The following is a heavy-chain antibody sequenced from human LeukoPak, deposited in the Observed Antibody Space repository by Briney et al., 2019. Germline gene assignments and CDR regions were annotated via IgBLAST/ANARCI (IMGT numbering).Heavy chain of an antibody. Sequence: SETLSLTCTVSGGSIRSYYWSWIRQPPGKGLEWIGYIYYSGSTNYNPSLKSRVTISVDTSKNQFSLKLSSVTAADTAVYYCARQYYYDSSGYSSDAFDIWGQGTMVTVSS. CDR2: IYYSGST. CDR1: GGSIRSYY. D-gene: IGHD3-22*01. V-gene: IGHV4-59*08. J-gene: IGHJ3*02. CDR3: ARQYYYDSSGYSSDAFDI.